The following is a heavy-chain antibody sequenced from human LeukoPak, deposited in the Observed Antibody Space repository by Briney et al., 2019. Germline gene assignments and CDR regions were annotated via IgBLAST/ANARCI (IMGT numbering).Heavy chain of an antibody. V-gene: IGHV1-18*01. D-gene: IGHD2-21*01. Sequence: GASVKVSCKASGYNFLSYGISWVRQAPGQGLEWMGWISGKTGNINYAQKFQARATMTRDTSTSTAYMELRSLRSDDTAVYFCARRFLNSHPIYYYMDVWAKGTTVIVSS. CDR2: ISGKTGNI. J-gene: IGHJ6*03. CDR1: GYNFLSYG. CDR3: ARRFLNSHPIYYYMDV.